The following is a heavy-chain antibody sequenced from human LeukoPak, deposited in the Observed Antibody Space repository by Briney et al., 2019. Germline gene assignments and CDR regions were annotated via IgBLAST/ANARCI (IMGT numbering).Heavy chain of an antibody. CDR2: VSYRGHT. D-gene: IGHD3-10*01. Sequence: SETLSLTCSVSGGSISPYYWSWIRQPPGKGLEWIGYVSYRGHTNYNPSLESRVTISLDTSKNQFSLKLSSVTAADTAVYYCARGDGSGSYYKSSYYYMDVWGKGTTVTVSS. CDR1: GGSISPYY. V-gene: IGHV4-59*08. CDR3: ARGDGSGSYYKSSYYYMDV. J-gene: IGHJ6*03.